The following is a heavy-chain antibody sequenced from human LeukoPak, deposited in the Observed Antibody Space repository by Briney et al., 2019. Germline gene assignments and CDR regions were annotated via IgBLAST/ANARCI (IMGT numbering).Heavy chain of an antibody. CDR1: GYTFTSYD. Sequence: GASVKVSCKTSGYTFTSYDLNWVRQATGQGLEWMGWVNPNSGNTGYAQKFQGGVTMTMDPSISTAYMELSSLRSEDTAVYYCARRIDDYDSSAYYHWGQGTLVTVSS. D-gene: IGHD3-22*01. CDR3: ARRIDDYDSSAYYH. V-gene: IGHV1-8*01. J-gene: IGHJ4*02. CDR2: VNPNSGNT.